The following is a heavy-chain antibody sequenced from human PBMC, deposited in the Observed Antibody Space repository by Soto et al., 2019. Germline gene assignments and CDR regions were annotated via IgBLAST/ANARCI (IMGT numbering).Heavy chain of an antibody. CDR1: GFTFSDHY. Sequence: GGSLRLSCAASGFTFSDHYMDWVRQAPGKGLEWVGRTRNRANRYTTEYAASVKGRFTVSRDDSKNPLYLQMNSLETEDTAVYYCTRVRSSTWGLDAFDIWGQGIMVTVSS. CDR2: TRNRANRYTT. CDR3: TRVRSSTWGLDAFDI. V-gene: IGHV3-72*01. J-gene: IGHJ3*02. D-gene: IGHD6-13*01.